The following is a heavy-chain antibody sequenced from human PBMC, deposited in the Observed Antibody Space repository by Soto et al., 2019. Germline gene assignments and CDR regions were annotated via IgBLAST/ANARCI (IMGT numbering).Heavy chain of an antibody. J-gene: IGHJ6*02. V-gene: IGHV3-23*01. CDR2: ISDAGGNT. CDR3: AKQQKDYYGLDV. Sequence: GGSLRLSXVASGFTFSSFAMSWVRQAPGKGLEWVSTISDAGGNTYNADSVKGRFTISRDNSRNTLYLQMNSLRAEDTAIYYCAKQQKDYYGLDVWGQGTTVTVSS. CDR1: GFTFSSFA.